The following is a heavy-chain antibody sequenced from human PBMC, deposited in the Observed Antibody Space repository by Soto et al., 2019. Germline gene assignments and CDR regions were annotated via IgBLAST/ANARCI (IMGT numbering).Heavy chain of an antibody. Sequence: EEKLVESGGGLVQPGGSLRLSCEASGFTFSNYWMAWVRQTPGKGLEWVANIKQDGREKYYVDSVRGRFTISRDNGRNSLSLQMTNLRAEDTAIYYCATVGDLWKPLDYWGQGTLVTVSA. CDR2: IKQDGREK. V-gene: IGHV3-7*05. CDR1: GFTFSNYW. D-gene: IGHD3-3*01. CDR3: ATVGDLWKPLDY. J-gene: IGHJ4*02.